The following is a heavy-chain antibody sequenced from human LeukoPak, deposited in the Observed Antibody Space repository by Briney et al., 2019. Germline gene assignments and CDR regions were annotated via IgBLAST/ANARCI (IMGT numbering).Heavy chain of an antibody. D-gene: IGHD3-10*01. CDR1: GFTVSSNY. V-gene: IGHV3-33*08. Sequence: SGGSLRLSCAASGFTVSSNYMSWVRQAPGKGLEWVAVIWNDGSNKYYADSVKGRFTISRDNSKNTLYLQMNSLRAEDTAVYYCASPITMVRGVISDYWGQGTLVTVSS. CDR2: IWNDGSNK. J-gene: IGHJ4*02. CDR3: ASPITMVRGVISDY.